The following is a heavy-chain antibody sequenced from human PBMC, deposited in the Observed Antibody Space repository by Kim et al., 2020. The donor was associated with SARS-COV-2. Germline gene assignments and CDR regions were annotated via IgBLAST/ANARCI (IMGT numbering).Heavy chain of an antibody. D-gene: IGHD3-22*01. CDR3: ARAGSSGGYYYGGGWFDP. CDR1: SGSFSGYY. V-gene: IGHV4-34*01. J-gene: IGHJ5*02. CDR2: INHSGST. Sequence: SETLSLTCAVYSGSFSGYYWNWIRQPPGKGLEWIGEINHSGSTNYNPSLKSRVTMSVDTSKNQFSLRLSSVTAADTSVYYCARAGSSGGYYYGGGWFDPWGQGTLVTVSS.